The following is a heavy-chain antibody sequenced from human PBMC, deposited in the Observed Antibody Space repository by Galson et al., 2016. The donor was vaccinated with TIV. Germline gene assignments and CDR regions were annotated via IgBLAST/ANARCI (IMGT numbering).Heavy chain of an antibody. CDR3: IREGSTVTMHHYFGMDV. J-gene: IGHJ6*02. CDR2: IYESGTT. D-gene: IGHD4-17*01. Sequence: SETLSLTCAVSGYSINSGYYWGWIRQPPGKGLQWIGSIYESGTTYYNPPLKSRLTMSVDTSKNQFSLKLSSVTAADTAVYYCIREGSTVTMHHYFGMDVWGQGTTVTVSS. V-gene: IGHV4-38-2*02. CDR1: GYSINSGYY.